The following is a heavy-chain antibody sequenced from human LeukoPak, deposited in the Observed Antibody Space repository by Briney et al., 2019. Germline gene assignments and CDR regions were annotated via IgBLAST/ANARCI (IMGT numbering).Heavy chain of an antibody. J-gene: IGHJ4*02. V-gene: IGHV3-48*04. Sequence: GGSLRLSCAASGFTFKSYSMNWVRQAPGKGLEWVSYISSSGYTIYYADSVQGRFTISRDNAKNSLYLQMKSLRADDTAVYYCAKDRPPVVDHGDYDFWSGPFDYWGQGTLVTVSS. CDR1: GFTFKSYS. D-gene: IGHD3-3*01. CDR3: AKDRPPVVDHGDYDFWSGPFDY. CDR2: ISSSGYTI.